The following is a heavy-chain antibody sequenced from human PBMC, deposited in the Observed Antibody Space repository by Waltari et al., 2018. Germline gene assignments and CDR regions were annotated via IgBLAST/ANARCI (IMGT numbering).Heavy chain of an antibody. CDR2: IYHSGRT. Sequence: QVQLQESGPGLVKPSETLSLTCAVSGYSISSGYYWGWIRQPPGKGLEWIGSIYHSGRTYYNPSLKSRVTISVDTSKNQFSLKLSSVTAADTAVYYCASAAYCGGDCSDAFDIWGQGTMVTVSS. V-gene: IGHV4-38-2*01. D-gene: IGHD2-21*01. J-gene: IGHJ3*02. CDR3: ASAAYCGGDCSDAFDI. CDR1: GYSISSGYY.